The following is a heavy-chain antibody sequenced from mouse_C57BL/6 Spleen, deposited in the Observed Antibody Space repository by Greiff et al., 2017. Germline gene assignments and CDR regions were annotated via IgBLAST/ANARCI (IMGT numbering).Heavy chain of an antibody. CDR3: ARQTAQATNYFDY. CDR1: GYTFTSYW. J-gene: IGHJ2*01. V-gene: IGHV1-7*01. CDR2: INPSSGYT. D-gene: IGHD3-2*02. Sequence: QVQLQQSGAELAKPGASVKLSCKASGYTFTSYWMHWVKQRPGQGLEWIGYINPSSGYTKYNQKFKDKATLTADKSSSPAYMQLSSLTYEDSAVYYCARQTAQATNYFDYWGQGTTLTVSS.